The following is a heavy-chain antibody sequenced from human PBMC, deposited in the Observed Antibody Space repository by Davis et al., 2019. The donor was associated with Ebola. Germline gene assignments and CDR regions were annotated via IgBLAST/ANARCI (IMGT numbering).Heavy chain of an antibody. V-gene: IGHV4-59*01. Sequence: SETLSLTCTVSGDSLSEYYYNWIRQPPGRGLEWIGNIYYSGSTNYNPSLKSRVTISVDTSKNQFSLKLSSVTAADTAVYYCARYYVWGRNFDYWGQGTLVTVSS. D-gene: IGHD3-16*01. J-gene: IGHJ4*02. CDR2: IYYSGST. CDR3: ARYYVWGRNFDY. CDR1: GDSLSEYY.